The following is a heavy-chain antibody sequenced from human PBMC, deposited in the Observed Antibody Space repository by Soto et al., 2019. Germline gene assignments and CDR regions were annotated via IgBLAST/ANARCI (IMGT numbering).Heavy chain of an antibody. CDR3: ARRFCSGGDCPGIAFDY. J-gene: IGHJ4*02. CDR2: IGRIGET. Sequence: GGSLRLSCAASGFSVTTNDMHWVRQTTGKGLEWVPAIGRIGETYYAGSVKGRFTIWRESGENSAYLQMSNLQVGDTAVYYCARRFCSGGDCPGIAFDYWSQGTLVTVSS. CDR1: GFSVTTND. D-gene: IGHD2-21*02. V-gene: IGHV3-13*01.